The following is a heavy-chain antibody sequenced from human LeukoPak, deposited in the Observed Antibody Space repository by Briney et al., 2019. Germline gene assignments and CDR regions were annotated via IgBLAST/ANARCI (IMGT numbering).Heavy chain of an antibody. V-gene: IGHV3-9*01. CDR2: ISWNSGSI. CDR3: AKDFFSYGSGSQSDY. Sequence: GRSLRLSCAASGFTFDDYAMHWVRQAPGKGLEWVSGISWNSGSIGYADSVKGRFTISRDNAKNSLYLQMNSLRAEDTALYYCAKDFFSYGSGSQSDYWGQGTLVTVSS. J-gene: IGHJ4*02. D-gene: IGHD3-10*01. CDR1: GFTFDDYA.